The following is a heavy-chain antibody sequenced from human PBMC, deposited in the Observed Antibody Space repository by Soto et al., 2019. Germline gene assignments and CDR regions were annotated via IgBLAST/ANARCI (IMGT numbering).Heavy chain of an antibody. CDR3: ARAKQWLLRGVGETFDP. J-gene: IGHJ5*02. CDR1: GYTFSNYG. Sequence: QVQLVQSGAEVKKPGASVKVSCKASGYTFSNYGISWVRQAPGQGLEWVGWISTYNGNTKYAQKLQGRVTMTTDTSTSTAYMELRSLRSDDTAVYYCARAKQWLLRGVGETFDPWGQGTLVTVSS. CDR2: ISTYNGNT. D-gene: IGHD6-19*01. V-gene: IGHV1-18*01.